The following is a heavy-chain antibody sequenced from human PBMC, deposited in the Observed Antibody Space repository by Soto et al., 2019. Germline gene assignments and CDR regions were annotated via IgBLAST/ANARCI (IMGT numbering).Heavy chain of an antibody. CDR2: IYPADSDT. J-gene: IGHJ4*02. Sequence: GESLKISCQGSGYRFSTYWIHWVRQLPGKGLESVGIIYPADSDTRYSPSFQGQVTISADKTISTTYLQWSSLKASDTAVYFCARRYIAAPATAFDLWGQGTPVTVSS. CDR3: ARRYIAAPATAFDL. D-gene: IGHD6-13*01. CDR1: GYRFSTYW. V-gene: IGHV5-51*01.